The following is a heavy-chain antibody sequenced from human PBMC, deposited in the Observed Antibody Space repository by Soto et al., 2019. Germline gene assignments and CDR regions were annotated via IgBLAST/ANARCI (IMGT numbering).Heavy chain of an antibody. V-gene: IGHV3-23*04. D-gene: IGHD5-12*01. CDR1: GFTFSIYA. CDR3: AMSAGYGGAFDV. Sequence: EKQLVESGGALAQPGGSLRLSWLGSGFTFSIYALTWVPQAPGKGLEGVSLFTINGDTTFFGDSVKGRFSISRDNSKNTLYLQLENLRAEDPAVYYCAMSAGYGGAFDVWGQGTMVAVSS. J-gene: IGHJ3*01. CDR2: FTINGDTT.